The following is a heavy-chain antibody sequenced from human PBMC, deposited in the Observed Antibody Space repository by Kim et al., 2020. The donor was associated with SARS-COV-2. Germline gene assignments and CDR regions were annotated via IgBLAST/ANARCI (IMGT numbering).Heavy chain of an antibody. D-gene: IGHD3-9*01. CDR1: GGSISSGSYY. V-gene: IGHV4-61*02. J-gene: IGHJ6*02. CDR3: AREYYDILTGLFGGGYYYGMDV. CDR2: IYTSGST. Sequence: SETLSLTCTVSGGSISSGSYYWSWIRQPAGKGLEWIGRIYTSGSTNYNPSLKSRVTISVDTSKNQFSLKLSSVTAADTAVYYCAREYYDILTGLFGGGYYYGMDVWGQGTTVTVSS.